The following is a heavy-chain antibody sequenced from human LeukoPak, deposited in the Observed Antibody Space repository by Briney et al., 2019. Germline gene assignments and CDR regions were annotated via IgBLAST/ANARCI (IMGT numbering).Heavy chain of an antibody. CDR2: ISSNGGST. J-gene: IGHJ4*02. V-gene: IGHV3-64D*06. Sequence: GGSLRLSCSASGFTFSSYAMHWVRQAPGKGLEYVSAISSNGGSTYYADSVKGRFTISRDNSKNTLYLQMSSLRAEDTAVYYCVKGAMVRPPPFDNWGQGTLVTVSS. CDR3: VKGAMVRPPPFDN. D-gene: IGHD3-10*01. CDR1: GFTFSSYA.